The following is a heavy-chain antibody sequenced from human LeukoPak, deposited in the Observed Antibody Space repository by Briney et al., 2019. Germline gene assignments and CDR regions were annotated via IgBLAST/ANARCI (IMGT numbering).Heavy chain of an antibody. D-gene: IGHD6-19*01. CDR2: INHSGSI. CDR3: TAQWLTGRVMTD. Sequence: PSETLSLTCAVYGGSFSGHYWSWSRQPPGKGLEWIGEINHSGSITYSPSLKSRVTVSVDTSKNQVSLKLRSVTAADTAVYYCTAQWLTGRVMTDWGQGTLVTVSS. J-gene: IGHJ4*02. CDR1: GGSFSGHY. V-gene: IGHV4-34*01.